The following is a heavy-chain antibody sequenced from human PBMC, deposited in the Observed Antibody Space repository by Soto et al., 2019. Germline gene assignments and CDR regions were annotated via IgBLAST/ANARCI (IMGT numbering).Heavy chain of an antibody. J-gene: IGHJ6*02. CDR2: LSVHTGQT. CDR1: DYTFTKYV. V-gene: IGHV1-18*01. D-gene: IGHD2-2*02. CDR3: ARARYCSSPSCYNDYYYGMDT. Sequence: GPEVQKPGDSVKVSCRASDYTFTKYVVSWVRQAPGQGLAWLGWLSVHTGQTRYARKVQGRATMTADTSANTAYMELRSLISDDTAVYYCARARYCSSPSCYNDYYYGMDTWGQGTTVTVSS.